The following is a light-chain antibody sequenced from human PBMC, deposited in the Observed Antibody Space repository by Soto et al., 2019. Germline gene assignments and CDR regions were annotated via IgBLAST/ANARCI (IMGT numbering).Light chain of an antibody. CDR1: QSVNNNY. Sequence: EIVLTQSPGTLSLSPGERATLSCRASQSVNNNYLAWYQQKPGQAPRLLIYGASTRATGISDRFSGSGSGTDFTLTINRLEPEDVGVFCCHLYNRTPYNFGQGTKLEIK. J-gene: IGKJ2*01. V-gene: IGKV3-20*01. CDR2: GAS. CDR3: HLYNRTPYN.